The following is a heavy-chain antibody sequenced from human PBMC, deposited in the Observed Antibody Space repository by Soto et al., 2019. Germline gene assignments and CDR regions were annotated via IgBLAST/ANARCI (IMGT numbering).Heavy chain of an antibody. D-gene: IGHD3-22*01. Sequence: SETLSLTCTVSGGSISSSSYYWGWIRQPPGKGLEWIGSIYYSGSTYYNPSLKSRVTISVDTSKNQFSLKLSSVTAADTAVYYCARHLYYYDSSGYKPPPDYWGQGTLVTVS. CDR2: IYYSGST. CDR3: ARHLYYYDSSGYKPPPDY. V-gene: IGHV4-39*01. CDR1: GGSISSSSYY. J-gene: IGHJ4*02.